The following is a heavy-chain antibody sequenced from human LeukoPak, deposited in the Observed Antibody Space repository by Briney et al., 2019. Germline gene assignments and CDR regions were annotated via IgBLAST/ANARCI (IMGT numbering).Heavy chain of an antibody. J-gene: IGHJ4*02. CDR3: ARAQLYYHGSGSYYTPTDY. CDR2: INTDGSST. Sequence: QPGGSLRLSSVVSGFTFSSYWMHWVRQAPGKGLVWVSRINTDGSSTKYADSVKGRFSISRDNAKNTLYLQMDSLRAEDTAVYYCARAQLYYHGSGSYYTPTDYWGQGTLVAVSS. CDR1: GFTFSSYW. D-gene: IGHD3-10*01. V-gene: IGHV3-74*01.